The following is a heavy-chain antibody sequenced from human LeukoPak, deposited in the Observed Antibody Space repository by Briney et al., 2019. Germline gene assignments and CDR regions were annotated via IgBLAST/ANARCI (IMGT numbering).Heavy chain of an antibody. CDR2: IYYSGST. J-gene: IGHJ5*02. D-gene: IGHD3-10*01. Sequence: SETLSLTCIVSGGSISSYYWSWLRQPPGKGLEWIGYIYYSGSTNYNPSLKSRVTISVDTSMNQFSLKLSSVTAADTAVYYCARYRYGSGSYNWFDPWGQGTLVTVSS. V-gene: IGHV4-59*01. CDR3: ARYRYGSGSYNWFDP. CDR1: GGSISSYY.